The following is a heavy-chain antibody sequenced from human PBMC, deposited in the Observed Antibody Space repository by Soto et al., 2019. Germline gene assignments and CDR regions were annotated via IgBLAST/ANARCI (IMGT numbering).Heavy chain of an antibody. J-gene: IGHJ5*02. CDR3: ARDLGIVVVPAAIEPENWFDP. CDR1: GGTFSSYT. CDR2: IIPILGIA. V-gene: IGHV1-69*04. Sequence: SVKVSCKASGGTFSSYTISWVRQAPGQGLEWMGRIIPILGIANYAQKFQGRVTITADKSTSTAYMELSSLRSEDTAVYYCARDLGIVVVPAAIEPENWFDPWGQGTLVTVSS. D-gene: IGHD2-2*02.